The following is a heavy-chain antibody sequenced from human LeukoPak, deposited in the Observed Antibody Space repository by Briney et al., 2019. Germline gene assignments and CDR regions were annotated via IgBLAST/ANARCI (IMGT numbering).Heavy chain of an antibody. Sequence: GGSLRLSCAASGFRFSSYPMRWVRQAPGKGLEWVSTLTGDGVTTYYADSVKGRFTISRDNFKNTLSLQMNSLRADDTAVYYSVRDSGRSGWYSDNWGQGTLVTVSP. J-gene: IGHJ4*02. CDR2: LTGDGVTT. D-gene: IGHD6-19*01. CDR1: GFRFSSYP. CDR3: VRDSGRSGWYSDN. V-gene: IGHV3-23*01.